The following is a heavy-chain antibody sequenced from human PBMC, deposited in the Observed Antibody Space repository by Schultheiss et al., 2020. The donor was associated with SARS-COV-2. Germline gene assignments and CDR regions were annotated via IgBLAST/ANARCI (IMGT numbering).Heavy chain of an antibody. J-gene: IGHJ4*02. CDR1: GGSISSSSYY. D-gene: IGHD3-10*01. CDR3: ARSCYGSTRWVNMDY. Sequence: SETLSLTCTVSGGSISSSSYYWGWIRQPPGKGLEWIGSIYYSGSTYYNPSLKSRVTISVDTSKNQFSLKLSSVTAADTAVYYCARSCYGSTRWVNMDYWGQGTLVTVSS. CDR2: IYYSGST. V-gene: IGHV4-39*01.